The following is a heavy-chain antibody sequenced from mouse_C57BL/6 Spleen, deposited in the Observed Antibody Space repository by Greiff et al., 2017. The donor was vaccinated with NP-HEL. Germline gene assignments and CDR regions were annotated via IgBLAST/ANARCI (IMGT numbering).Heavy chain of an antibody. V-gene: IGHV5-6*02. Sequence: DVKLVESGGDLVKPGGSLKLSCAASGFTFSSYGMSWVRQTPDKRLEWVATISSGGSYTYYPDSVKGRFTIARDNAKNTLYLQMSSLKSEDTAMYYCARQGLSYWGQGTTLTVSS. CDR1: GFTFSSYG. CDR3: ARQGLSY. CDR2: ISSGGSYT. J-gene: IGHJ2*01.